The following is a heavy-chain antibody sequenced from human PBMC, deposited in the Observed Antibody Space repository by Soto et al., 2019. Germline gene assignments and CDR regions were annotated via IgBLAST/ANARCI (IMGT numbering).Heavy chain of an antibody. CDR1: GFTFSGRS. CDR2: IDNAGTDS. CDR3: ARGWFGPEV. J-gene: IGHJ6*04. Sequence: EVQLVTSGGGLVQPGGSLRLSCAASGFTFSGRSMHWVRQAPGKGLVWVSGIDNAGTDSTYADSVKGRFTSSRDNAKNTLYLQMHSLRVEDTAVYYCARGWFGPEVWGKGTTVTVSS. D-gene: IGHD3-10*01. V-gene: IGHV3-74*01.